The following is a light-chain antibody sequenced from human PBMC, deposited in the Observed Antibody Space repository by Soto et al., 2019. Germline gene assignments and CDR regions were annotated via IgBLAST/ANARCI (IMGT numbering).Light chain of an antibody. V-gene: IGKV1-5*03. J-gene: IGKJ3*01. CDR2: KAS. CDR1: QSISSW. Sequence: DIQMTQSPSTLSASVGGRVTITCRASQSISSWVAWYQQKPGKAPKLLIYKASSLESEVPSRFSGSGSGTQFTLTFNSLHPDDFATDYCHQENGRLTFGPETTVDIK. CDR3: HQENGRLT.